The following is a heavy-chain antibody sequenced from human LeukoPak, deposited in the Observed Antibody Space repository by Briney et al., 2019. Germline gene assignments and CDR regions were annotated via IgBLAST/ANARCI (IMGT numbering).Heavy chain of an antibody. CDR2: INHSGST. D-gene: IGHD6-13*01. CDR3: ARAYRSSWYANWFDP. Sequence: SETLSLTCAVYGGSFSGYYWSWIRQPPGKGLEWIGEINHSGSTNYNPSLKSRVTISVDTSKNQVSLKLSSVTAADTAVYFCARAYRSSWYANWFDPWGQGTLVTVSS. V-gene: IGHV4-34*01. J-gene: IGHJ5*02. CDR1: GGSFSGYY.